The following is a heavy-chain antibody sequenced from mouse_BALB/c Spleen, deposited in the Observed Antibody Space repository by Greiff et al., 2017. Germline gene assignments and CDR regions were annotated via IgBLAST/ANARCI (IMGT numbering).Heavy chain of an antibody. CDR2: IWGGGST. Sequence: VQLQQSGPGLVAPSQSLSITCTVSGFSLTDYGVSWIRQPPGKGLEWLGVIWGGGSTYYNSALKSRLSISKDNSKSQVFLKMNSLQTDDTAMYYCAKHDGITTVVATGDYYAMDYWGQGTSVTVSS. CDR3: AKHDGITTVVATGDYYAMDY. CDR1: GFSLTDYG. J-gene: IGHJ4*01. D-gene: IGHD1-1*01. V-gene: IGHV2-6-5*01.